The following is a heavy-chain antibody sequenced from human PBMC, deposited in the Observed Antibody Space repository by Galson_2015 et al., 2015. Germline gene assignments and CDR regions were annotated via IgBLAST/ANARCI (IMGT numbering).Heavy chain of an antibody. J-gene: IGHJ5*02. Sequence: SVKVSCKASGGTFSNYGFSWVRQAPGQGLEWMGGIIPVFPLTNSAQNFQGRVTITADESTSTVSMELSSLRSDDTAVYYCAITQNWSIGGWFDPWGQGTLVIVSS. V-gene: IGHV1-69*13. CDR1: GGTFSNYG. CDR2: IIPVFPLT. D-gene: IGHD3-16*01. CDR3: AITQNWSIGGWFDP.